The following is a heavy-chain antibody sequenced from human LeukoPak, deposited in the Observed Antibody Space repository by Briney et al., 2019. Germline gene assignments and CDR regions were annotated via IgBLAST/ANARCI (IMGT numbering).Heavy chain of an antibody. J-gene: IGHJ4*02. CDR2: INHSGST. CDR1: GGSFSGYY. Sequence: PSETLSLTCAVYGGSFSGYYWSWIRQPPGKGLEWIGEINHSGSTNYNPSLKSRVTISVDTSKNQFSLKLSSVTAADTAVYYCARRYCSSTSCPPTYDYWGQGTLVTVSS. V-gene: IGHV4-34*01. CDR3: ARRYCSSTSCPPTYDY. D-gene: IGHD2-2*01.